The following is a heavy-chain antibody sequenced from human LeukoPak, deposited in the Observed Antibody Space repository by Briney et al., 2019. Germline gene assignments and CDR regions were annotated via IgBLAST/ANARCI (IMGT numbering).Heavy chain of an antibody. J-gene: IGHJ4*02. V-gene: IGHV3-21*01. CDR1: GFTFSSYS. D-gene: IGHD1-26*01. Sequence: PGGSLRLSCAASGFTFSSYSMNWVRQAPGKGLEWVSSISSSSSYIYYADSVKGRFTISRDNAKNSLYLQMNSLRAEDTAVYYCARVSISGIVGATLVDYWGQGTLVTVSS. CDR3: ARVSISGIVGATLVDY. CDR2: ISSSSSYI.